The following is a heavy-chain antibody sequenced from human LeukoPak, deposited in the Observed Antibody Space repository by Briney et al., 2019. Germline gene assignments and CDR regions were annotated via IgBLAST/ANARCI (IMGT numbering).Heavy chain of an antibody. D-gene: IGHD6-19*01. Sequence: NPGGSLRLSCAASGFTFSSYAMSWVRRAPGKGLEWVSSISSSSSYIYYADSVKGRFTISRDNAKNSLYLQMNSLRAEDTAVYYCARGNGYGAVAGTFDYWGQGTLVTVSS. CDR1: GFTFSSYA. CDR3: ARGNGYGAVAGTFDY. V-gene: IGHV3-21*01. CDR2: ISSSSSYI. J-gene: IGHJ4*02.